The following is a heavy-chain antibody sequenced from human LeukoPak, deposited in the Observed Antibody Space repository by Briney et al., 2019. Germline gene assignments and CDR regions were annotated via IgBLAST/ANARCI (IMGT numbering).Heavy chain of an antibody. CDR2: IYYSGST. Sequence: KSSETLSLTCTVSGGSISSYYWSWIRQPPGKGLEWIGYIYYSGSTNYNPSLKSRVTISVDTSKVQFSLKLSSVTAADTAVYYCARALRYYGSGSYYNVNWFDPWGQGTLVTVSS. V-gene: IGHV4-59*01. D-gene: IGHD3-10*01. CDR3: ARALRYYGSGSYYNVNWFDP. CDR1: GGSISSYY. J-gene: IGHJ5*02.